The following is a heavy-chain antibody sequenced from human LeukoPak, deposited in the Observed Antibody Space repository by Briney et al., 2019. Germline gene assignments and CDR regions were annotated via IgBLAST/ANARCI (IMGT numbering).Heavy chain of an antibody. J-gene: IGHJ4*02. CDR1: GFSFSSYS. V-gene: IGHV3-21*01. CDR3: AREGGYYFDY. Sequence: GGSLRLSCAVSGFSFSSYSMNWVRQAPGKGLGWVSSISSSSSYIYYADSVKGRFTISRDNAKNSLYLQMNSLRAEDTAVYYCAREGGYYFDYWGQGTLVTVSS. CDR2: ISSSSSYI.